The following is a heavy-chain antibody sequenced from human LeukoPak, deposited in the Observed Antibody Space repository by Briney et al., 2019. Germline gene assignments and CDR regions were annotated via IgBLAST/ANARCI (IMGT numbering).Heavy chain of an antibody. Sequence: SETLSLTCTVSGYSISSGYYWGWIRQPPGKGLEWIGSIYHSGSTYYNPSLKSRVTISVDTSKNQFSLKLSSVTAADTAVYYCARWGDMYGDYWGQGTLVNVSS. CDR1: GYSISSGYY. J-gene: IGHJ4*02. CDR3: ARWGDMYGDY. CDR2: IYHSGST. V-gene: IGHV4-38-2*02. D-gene: IGHD3-16*01.